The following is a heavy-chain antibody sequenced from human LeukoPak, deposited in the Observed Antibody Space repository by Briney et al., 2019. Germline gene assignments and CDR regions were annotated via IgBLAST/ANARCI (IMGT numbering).Heavy chain of an antibody. D-gene: IGHD3-22*01. CDR3: ARHSKYYYDSSGSDFDY. V-gene: IGHV4-30-2*03. CDR1: GGSISSGGHS. Sequence: SETLSLTCTVSGGSISSGGHSWSWIRQPPGKGLEWIGYIYHSGSGSTYYNPSLKSRVTISVDTSKNQFSLKLSSVTAADTAVYYCARHSKYYYDSSGSDFDYWGQGTLVTVSS. J-gene: IGHJ4*02. CDR2: IYHSGSGST.